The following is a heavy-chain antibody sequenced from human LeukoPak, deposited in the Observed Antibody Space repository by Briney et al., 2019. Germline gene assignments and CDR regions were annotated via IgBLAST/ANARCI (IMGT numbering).Heavy chain of an antibody. CDR3: ARGSGYSYGFPGFDP. CDR2: IIPIFGTA. CDR1: GGTFSSYA. J-gene: IGHJ5*02. V-gene: IGHV1-69*13. D-gene: IGHD5-18*01. Sequence: SVKVSCKASGGTFSSYAISWVRQAPGQGLEWMGGIIPIFGTANYAQKFQGRVTITADESTSTAYMELSSLRFEDTAVYYCARGSGYSYGFPGFDPWGQGTLVTVSS.